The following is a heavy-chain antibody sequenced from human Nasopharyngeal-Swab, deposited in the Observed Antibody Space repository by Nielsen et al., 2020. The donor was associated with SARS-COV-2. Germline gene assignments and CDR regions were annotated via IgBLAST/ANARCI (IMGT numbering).Heavy chain of an antibody. Sequence: GKSLKISCAASGFTFSGSAMHWVRQASGKGLEWVGRIRSKANSYATAYAASVKGRFTISRDDSKNTAYLQMNSLKTEDTAVYYCTRGPHYYYYGMDVWGQGTTVTVSS. CDR1: GFTFSGSA. J-gene: IGHJ6*02. CDR3: TRGPHYYYYGMDV. CDR2: IRSKANSYAT. V-gene: IGHV3-73*01.